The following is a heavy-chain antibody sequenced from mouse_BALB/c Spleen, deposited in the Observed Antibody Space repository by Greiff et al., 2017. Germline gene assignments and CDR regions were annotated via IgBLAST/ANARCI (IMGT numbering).Heavy chain of an antibody. J-gene: IGHJ3*01. Sequence: QVQLKQSGPGLVAPSQSLSITCTVSGFSLTGYGVNWVRQPPGKGLEWLGMIWGDGSTDYNSALKSRLSISKDNSKSQVFLKMNSLQTDDTARYYCARDGVYGNLRFAYWGQGTLVTVSA. D-gene: IGHD2-1*01. V-gene: IGHV2-6-7*01. CDR3: ARDGVYGNLRFAY. CDR2: IWGDGST. CDR1: GFSLTGYG.